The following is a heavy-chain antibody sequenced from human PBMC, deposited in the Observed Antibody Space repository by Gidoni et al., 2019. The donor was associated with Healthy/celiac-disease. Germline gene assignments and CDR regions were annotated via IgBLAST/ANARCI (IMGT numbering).Heavy chain of an antibody. CDR3: ARVPGYYDSSGYSLFDY. Sequence: QVQLQQRGAGLLKPSETLALTCAVYGGSFSGYSWSWLRQPPGKGLEWIGEINHSGSTNYNPSLKSRVTISVDTSKNQFSLKLSSVTAADTAVYYCARVPGYYDSSGYSLFDYWGQGTLVTVSS. V-gene: IGHV4-34*01. CDR1: GGSFSGYS. CDR2: INHSGST. D-gene: IGHD3-22*01. J-gene: IGHJ4*02.